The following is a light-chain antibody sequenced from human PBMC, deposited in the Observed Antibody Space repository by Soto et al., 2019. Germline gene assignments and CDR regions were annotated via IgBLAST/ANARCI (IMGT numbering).Light chain of an antibody. CDR1: QGFSNN. CDR3: QQYDSYPIT. Sequence: DIQMTQSPSAMSASVGDRITITCGASQGFSNNLAWFQQKPGKVPKRLIYAVFRLQSGVPSRFSGSESGTEFTLTISSLQPEDFATYYCQQYDSYPITFGGGTKVDIK. J-gene: IGKJ4*01. V-gene: IGKV1-17*03. CDR2: AVF.